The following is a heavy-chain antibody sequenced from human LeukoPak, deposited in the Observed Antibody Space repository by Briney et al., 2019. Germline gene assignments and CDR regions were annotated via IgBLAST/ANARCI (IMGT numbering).Heavy chain of an antibody. CDR2: INHSGST. CDR1: GGSFSGYY. J-gene: IGHJ5*02. D-gene: IGHD2-2*01. V-gene: IGHV4-34*01. Sequence: PSETLSLTCAVYGGSFSGYYWSWIRQPPGKWLEWIGEINHSGSTNYNPSLKSRVTISVDTSKNQFSLKLSSVTAADTAVYYCARKYCSSTSCIRAGIDPWGQGTLVTVSS. CDR3: ARKYCSSTSCIRAGIDP.